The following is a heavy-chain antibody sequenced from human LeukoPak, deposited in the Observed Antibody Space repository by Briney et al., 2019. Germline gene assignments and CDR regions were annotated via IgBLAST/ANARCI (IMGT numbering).Heavy chain of an antibody. CDR2: INPSGGST. Sequence: GASVKVSCKASGYTFTSYYMHWVRQAPGQGLEWMGIINPSGGSTSYAQKFQGRVTMTRDTSTGTVYMELSSLRSEDTAVYYCARVSPTAEDAFDIWGQGTMVTVSS. J-gene: IGHJ3*02. D-gene: IGHD4-11*01. CDR3: ARVSPTAEDAFDI. V-gene: IGHV1-46*01. CDR1: GYTFTSYY.